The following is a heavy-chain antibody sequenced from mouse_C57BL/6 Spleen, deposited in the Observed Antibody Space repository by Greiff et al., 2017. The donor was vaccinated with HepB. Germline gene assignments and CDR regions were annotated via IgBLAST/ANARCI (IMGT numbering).Heavy chain of an antibody. J-gene: IGHJ4*01. CDR1: GFTFSSYA. CDR3: ARDGDTTGGVDY. D-gene: IGHD1-1*01. CDR2: ISDGGSYT. V-gene: IGHV5-4*01. Sequence: EVQGVESGGGLVKPGGSLKLSCAASGFTFSSYAMSWVRQTPEKRLEWVATISDGGSYTYYPDNVKGRFTISRDNAKNNLYLQMSQLKSEDTAMYYCARDGDTTGGVDYWGQGTSVTVSS.